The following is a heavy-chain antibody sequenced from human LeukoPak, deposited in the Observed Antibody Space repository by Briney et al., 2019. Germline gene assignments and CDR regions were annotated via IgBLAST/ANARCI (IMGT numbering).Heavy chain of an antibody. CDR2: ISGYNGNT. CDR1: SNTFSSKS. D-gene: IGHD5-12*01. J-gene: IGHJ4*02. Sequence: SVTETFKASSNTFSSKSISWVRPAPGQGLEWMGWISGYNGNTNYAQKFQGRVTMTTDTSTSTAYMELRSLRFDDTAMYYCAREARPFDYWGQGTLVTVSS. CDR3: AREARPFDY. V-gene: IGHV1-18*01.